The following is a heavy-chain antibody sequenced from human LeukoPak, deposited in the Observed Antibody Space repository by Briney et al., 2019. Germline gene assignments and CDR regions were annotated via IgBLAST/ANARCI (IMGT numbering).Heavy chain of an antibody. J-gene: IGHJ4*02. V-gene: IGHV3-30*02. CDR2: IRYDGSNK. D-gene: IGHD2-2*01. CDR3: AKDRRVCSSTSCRDY. Sequence: GGSLRLSCAASGFTFSSYGMHWVRQAPGKGLEWVAFIRYDGSNKYYADSVKGRFTISRDNSKNTLYLQMNSLRAEDTAVYYCAKDRRVCSSTSCRDYWGQGTLVTVSS. CDR1: GFTFSSYG.